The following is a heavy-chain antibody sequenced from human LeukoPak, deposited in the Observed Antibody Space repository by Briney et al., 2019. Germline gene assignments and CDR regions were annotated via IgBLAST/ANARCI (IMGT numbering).Heavy chain of an antibody. CDR2: ISISSSTI. CDR1: GFTFSSYD. Sequence: GGPLRLSCAASGFTFSSYDMNWIRQAPGNGLEWVSYISISSSTIYYADSVKGRFTISRDNAKNSLYLQMNSLRAEDTAIYYCARGPPLFDPWGQGTLVTVSS. V-gene: IGHV3-48*01. J-gene: IGHJ5*02. CDR3: ARGPPLFDP.